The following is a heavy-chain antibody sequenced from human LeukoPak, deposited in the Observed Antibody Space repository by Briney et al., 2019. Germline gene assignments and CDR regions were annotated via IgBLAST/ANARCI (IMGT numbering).Heavy chain of an antibody. V-gene: IGHV3-53*01. CDR3: AGDTHSSSWYDH. CDR2: IYSDGNT. CDR1: GYIFSDHA. Sequence: GGSLRLSCAASGYIFSDHAMHWVRQAPGKGLEWVSSIYSDGNTYYADSVKGRFTISWDSSRNTLYLQMNSLRVEDSAVYYCAGDTHSSSWYDHWGQGTLVTVSS. J-gene: IGHJ5*02. D-gene: IGHD6-13*01.